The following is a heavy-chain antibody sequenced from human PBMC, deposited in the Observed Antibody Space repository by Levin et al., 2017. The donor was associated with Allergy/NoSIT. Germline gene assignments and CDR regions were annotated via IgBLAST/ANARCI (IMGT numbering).Heavy chain of an antibody. D-gene: IGHD3-3*01. V-gene: IGHV4-59*01. J-gene: IGHJ6*02. CDR1: GGSISSYY. CDR3: ARQNYDFWSGYYGGMDV. Sequence: SETLSLTCTVSGGSISSYYWSWIRQPPGKGLEWIGYIYYSGSTNYNPSLKSRVTISVDTSKNQFSLKLSSVTAADTAVYYCARQNYDFWSGYYGGMDVWGQGTTVTVSS. CDR2: IYYSGST.